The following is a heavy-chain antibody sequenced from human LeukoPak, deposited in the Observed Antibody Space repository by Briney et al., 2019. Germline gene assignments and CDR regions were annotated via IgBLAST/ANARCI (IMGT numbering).Heavy chain of an antibody. CDR2: ISAYNGNT. CDR1: GYTFTSYG. Sequence: ASVKVSCKASGYTFTSYGISWVRQAPGQGLEWMGWISAYNGNTNYAQKLQGRVTMTTDTSTSTAYMELRSLRSDDTAVYYCASPNSGSYYYYYGMDVWGQGTTVTVSS. CDR3: ASPNSGSYYYYYGMDV. V-gene: IGHV1-18*01. D-gene: IGHD1-26*01. J-gene: IGHJ6*02.